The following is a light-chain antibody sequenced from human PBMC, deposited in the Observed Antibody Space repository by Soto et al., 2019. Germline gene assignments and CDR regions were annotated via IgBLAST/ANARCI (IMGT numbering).Light chain of an antibody. Sequence: IPMTQSASSLPASVGDTVTISCQASQDISKYLNWFQQKPGKAPKLLIYDVFNVETGVPSRFSGRGSGTDFTLIISNLQPEDFATYYCQQYDQLPITFGGGTKVDI. CDR1: QDISKY. V-gene: IGKV1-33*01. J-gene: IGKJ4*01. CDR2: DVF. CDR3: QQYDQLPIT.